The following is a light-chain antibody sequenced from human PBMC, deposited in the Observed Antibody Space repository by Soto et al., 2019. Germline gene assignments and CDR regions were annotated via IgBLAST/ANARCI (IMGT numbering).Light chain of an antibody. CDR2: DAS. Sequence: DIQMTQSPSTLSASVGDRVTITCRASQSISSWLAWYQQKPGKAPKLLIYDASSLESGVPSRFSGSGSGTEFTLPIRSLQPDDFATYYCKQYNSYPYSFGQGTKLEIK. J-gene: IGKJ2*01. CDR3: KQYNSYPYS. V-gene: IGKV1-5*01. CDR1: QSISSW.